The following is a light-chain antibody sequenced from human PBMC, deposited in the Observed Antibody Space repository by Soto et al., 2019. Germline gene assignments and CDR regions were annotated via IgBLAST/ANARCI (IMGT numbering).Light chain of an antibody. CDR1: SSDVGSYNL. V-gene: IGLV2-23*02. CDR3: CSYAGSSTWV. CDR2: EVS. Sequence: QSVLTQPASVSGSPGQSITISCTGTSSDVGSYNLVSWYQQHPGKAPKLMIYEVSKRPSGVSNRFSGSKSGNTASLTISGLQAEDEADDYCCSYAGSSTWVFGGGTQLTVL. J-gene: IGLJ2*01.